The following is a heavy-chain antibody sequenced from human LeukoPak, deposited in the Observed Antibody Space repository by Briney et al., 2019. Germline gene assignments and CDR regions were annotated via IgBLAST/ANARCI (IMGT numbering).Heavy chain of an antibody. CDR3: ARAPTVSVGYCSSVSCQADY. V-gene: IGHV1-2*02. J-gene: IGHJ4*02. Sequence: ASVKVSCKASGYTFTGYYMHWVRQAPGQGLEWMGWINPNSGGTNYAQKFQGRVTMTRDTSISTAYMELSRLRSEDTAVYYCARAPTVSVGYCSSVSCQADYWGQGTLVTVSS. D-gene: IGHD2-2*01. CDR2: INPNSGGT. CDR1: GYTFTGYY.